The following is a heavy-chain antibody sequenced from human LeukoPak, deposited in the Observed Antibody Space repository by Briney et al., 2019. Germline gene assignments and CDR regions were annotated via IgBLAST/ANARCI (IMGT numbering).Heavy chain of an antibody. Sequence: PGGSLRLSCAASGFTFSGSTMHWVRQASGKGLEWVGRIRSKANSYATAYAASVKGRFTISRDDSKNTAYLQMNSLKTEDTAVYYCAKDKPHYYDSSGYLGVVYWGQGTLVTVSS. CDR1: GFTFSGST. CDR2: IRSKANSYAT. D-gene: IGHD3-22*01. V-gene: IGHV3-73*01. J-gene: IGHJ4*02. CDR3: AKDKPHYYDSSGYLGVVY.